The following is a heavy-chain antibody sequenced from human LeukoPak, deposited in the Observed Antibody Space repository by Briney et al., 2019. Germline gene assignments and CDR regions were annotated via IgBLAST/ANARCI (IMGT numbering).Heavy chain of an antibody. Sequence: GESLKISCKCSGYRFTSSWIGWVRQIPGKGLEWMGIIYPRDSDIRYSPSFEGQVTISADKSISTAYLQWSSLKASDTAMYYCARLSDNGGKDFDSWGQGTLVTVSS. CDR3: ARLSDNGGKDFDS. CDR2: IYPRDSDI. D-gene: IGHD4-23*01. J-gene: IGHJ4*02. V-gene: IGHV5-51*01. CDR1: GYRFTSSW.